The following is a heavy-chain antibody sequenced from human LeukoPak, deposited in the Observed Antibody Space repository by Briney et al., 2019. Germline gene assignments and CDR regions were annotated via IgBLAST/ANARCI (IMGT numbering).Heavy chain of an antibody. CDR2: IYTSGST. Sequence: SETLSLTCTVSGGSISSYYWSWIRQPAGKGLEWIGRIYTSGSTNYNPSLKSRVTMSVDTSKNQFSLKLSSVTAADTAVYYCARLGSEQLGYYYYYMDVWGKGTTVTVSS. CDR1: GGSISSYY. D-gene: IGHD6-6*01. J-gene: IGHJ6*03. CDR3: ARLGSEQLGYYYYYMDV. V-gene: IGHV4-4*07.